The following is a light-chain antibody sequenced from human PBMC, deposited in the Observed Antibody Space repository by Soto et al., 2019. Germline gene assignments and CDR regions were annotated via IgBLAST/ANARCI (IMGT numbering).Light chain of an antibody. CDR3: QQRSNWPPYT. Sequence: EIGLTQSPATLSLSPGERATLSYRSSQSVSSDGAWYQQNPGQAPRHLIYDASNRATGIPARFSGSGSGTDFTLTISSLEHDDGAVYYCQQRSNWPPYTFGQGTKLEIK. V-gene: IGKV3-11*01. CDR2: DAS. CDR1: QSVSSD. J-gene: IGKJ2*01.